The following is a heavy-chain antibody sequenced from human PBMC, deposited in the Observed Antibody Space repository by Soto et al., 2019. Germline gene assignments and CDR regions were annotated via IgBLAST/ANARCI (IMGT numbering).Heavy chain of an antibody. CDR3: ARVSAVGGNWFDS. V-gene: IGHV1-2*02. CDR2: IKPHSGDT. CDR1: GYSFTAYY. Sequence: QVQLVQSGAEVTRPGASVKVSCKASGYSFTAYYIHWVRQAPGQGLECMGWIKPHSGDTGYTQKFQGRVTMTRDTSISTAYMELSSLRYDDTAMYYCARVSAVGGNWFDSWGQGTLVTVSS. D-gene: IGHD3-16*01. J-gene: IGHJ5*01.